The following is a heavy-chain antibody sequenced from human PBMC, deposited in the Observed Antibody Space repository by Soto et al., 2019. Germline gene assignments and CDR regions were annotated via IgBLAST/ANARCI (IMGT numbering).Heavy chain of an antibody. J-gene: IGHJ6*04. D-gene: IGHD3-9*01. CDR3: ESLYNYFDPSHAIMDV. CDR2: IYYSGSA. CDR1: GGSLSNSNYY. V-gene: IGHV4-39*01. Sequence: SETLSLTCTVSGGSLSNSNYYWGWVRQPPGKGLEWIGSIYYSGSAYYNASLKSRVTISVDTSKNQFSLTLSSVTAADTAVYYCESLYNYFDPSHAIMDVRGKGTTVTVPS.